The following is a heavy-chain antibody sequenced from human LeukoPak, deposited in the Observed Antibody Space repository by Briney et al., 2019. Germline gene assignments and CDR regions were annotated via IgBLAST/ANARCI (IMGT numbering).Heavy chain of an antibody. D-gene: IGHD5-18*01. Sequence: GGSLRLSCATSGFTFTNYAMSWVRQAPGKGLEWVSAIHGSGDMTYYADSVKGRFTVARDNSKTTLYLQMNSLGAEDTAVYYCARARGYSYANEFHLDYWGQGTLVTVSS. CDR2: IHGSGDMT. CDR3: ARARGYSYANEFHLDY. CDR1: GFTFTNYA. J-gene: IGHJ4*02. V-gene: IGHV3-23*01.